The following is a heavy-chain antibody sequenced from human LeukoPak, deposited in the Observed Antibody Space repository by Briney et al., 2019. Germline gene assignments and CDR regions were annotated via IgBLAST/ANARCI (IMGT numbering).Heavy chain of an antibody. CDR1: GCTFSRYS. CDR2: ISSGSSTI. D-gene: IGHD1-26*01. J-gene: IGHJ3*02. Sequence: GGSLRLSCEASGCTFSRYSMSWVRQAPGRGLEWVAVISSGSSTIYYADSVKGRFTISRDNTKKTLWLQMNSLRADDTAVFYCARSEVGNAFDMWGQGTMVSVSS. CDR3: ARSEVGNAFDM. V-gene: IGHV3-21*01.